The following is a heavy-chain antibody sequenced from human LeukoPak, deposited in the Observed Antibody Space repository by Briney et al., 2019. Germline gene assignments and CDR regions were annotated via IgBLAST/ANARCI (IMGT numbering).Heavy chain of an antibody. V-gene: IGHV3-7*02. D-gene: IGHD2-2*01. Sequence: GGSLRLSCAASGFTFSTYWMNWVRQAPGKGLEWVANIEQDGREKYYLDSVKGRFTISRDNAKNSPYLQMNSLTAEDTAVYYCAAIRIGYWGQGALVTVSS. CDR3: AAIRIGY. CDR1: GFTFSTYW. J-gene: IGHJ4*02. CDR2: IEQDGREK.